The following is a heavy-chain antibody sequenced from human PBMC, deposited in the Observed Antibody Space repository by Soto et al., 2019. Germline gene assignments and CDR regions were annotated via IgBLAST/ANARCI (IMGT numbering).Heavy chain of an antibody. CDR3: AKRYRGYSYGIDY. D-gene: IGHD5-18*01. J-gene: IGHJ4*02. CDR1: GFTFSSYG. CDR2: ISYDGSNK. V-gene: IGHV3-30*18. Sequence: PGGSLRLSCAASGFTFSSYGMHWVRQAPGKGLEWVAVISYDGSNKYYADSVKGRFTISRDNSKNTLYLQMNSLRAEDTAVYYCAKRYRGYSYGIDYWGQGTLVTVSS.